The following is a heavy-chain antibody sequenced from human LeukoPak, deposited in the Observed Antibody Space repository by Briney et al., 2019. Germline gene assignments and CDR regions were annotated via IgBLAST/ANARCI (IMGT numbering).Heavy chain of an antibody. CDR3: ARALAWGGSSYSYYYMDV. V-gene: IGHV1-8*01. CDR2: INPISGNA. Sequence: ASVKVSCKASGYTFSDYDINWVRQATGQGLEWMGWINPISGNAGYAQKFQGRVTMTRNTSISTAYMELSSLRSEDTAVYYCARALAWGGSSYSYYYMDVWDKGTTVTVSS. J-gene: IGHJ6*03. D-gene: IGHD1-26*01. CDR1: GYTFSDYD.